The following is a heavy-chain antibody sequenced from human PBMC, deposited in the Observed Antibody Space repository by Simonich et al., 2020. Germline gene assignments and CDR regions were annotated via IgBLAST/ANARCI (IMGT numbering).Heavy chain of an antibody. CDR1: GYSISSGYY. CDR3: ARVGYSNYYYYGMDV. V-gene: IGHV4-38-2*01. Sequence: QVQLQESGPGLVKPSETLSLTCAVSGYSISSGYYWGWIRQPPGKGLEGIGGIYNSGRTYYNPSLKSRVTISVDTSKNQFSLKLSSVTAADTAVYYCARVGYSNYYYYGMDVWGQGTTVTVSS. CDR2: IYNSGRT. D-gene: IGHD6-13*01. J-gene: IGHJ6*02.